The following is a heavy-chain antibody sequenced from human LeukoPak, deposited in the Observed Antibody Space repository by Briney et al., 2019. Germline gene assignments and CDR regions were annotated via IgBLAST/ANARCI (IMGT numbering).Heavy chain of an antibody. CDR1: GGSISSTDFY. D-gene: IGHD3-10*01. J-gene: IGHJ4*02. CDR3: ARYYSGSGSYLRVADY. V-gene: IGHV4-30-4*01. Sequence: SQTLSLTCTVSGGSISSTDFYWSWIRQPPGKGLEWVGYIFYSGSTYYNPSLQSRVTISVNTSKNQFSLTLSSVTAADTAVYYCARYYSGSGSYLRVADYWGQGTLVAVSS. CDR2: IFYSGST.